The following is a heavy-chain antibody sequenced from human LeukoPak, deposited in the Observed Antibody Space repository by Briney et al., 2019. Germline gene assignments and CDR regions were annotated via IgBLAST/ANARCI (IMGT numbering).Heavy chain of an antibody. CDR3: AREGYYDSGGGYFEY. CDR2: TKQDGSEK. CDR1: GFTFSGYW. D-gene: IGHD3-10*01. V-gene: IGHV3-7*01. Sequence: GGSLRLSCAASGFTFSGYWMSWVRQAPGKGLEWVANTKQDGSEKNYVDSVKGRFTISRDNAKNSLFLQMRSLRVEDTAVYYCAREGYYDSGGGYFEYWGQGTLVTVSS. J-gene: IGHJ4*02.